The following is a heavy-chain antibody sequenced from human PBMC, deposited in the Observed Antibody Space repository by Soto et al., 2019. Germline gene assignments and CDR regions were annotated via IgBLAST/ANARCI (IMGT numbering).Heavy chain of an antibody. V-gene: IGHV3-11*01. Sequence: PGGSLRLSCAASGFTFSDHYMAWIRQAPGKGLEIVAHMSGSGSSEDYGDSVKGRFSIFRENSKNLLFLHMDSLRAEDTAVYYCAKDREYPRDYCPYWGQGTVVTVSS. CDR2: MSGSGSSE. J-gene: IGHJ4*02. CDR1: GFTFSDHY. D-gene: IGHD2-15*01. CDR3: AKDREYPRDYCPY.